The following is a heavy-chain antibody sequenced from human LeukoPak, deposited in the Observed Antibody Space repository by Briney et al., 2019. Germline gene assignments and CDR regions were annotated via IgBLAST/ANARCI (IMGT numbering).Heavy chain of an antibody. CDR1: GGSFSGYY. Sequence: SETLSLTCAVYGGSFSGYYWSWLRQPPGKGLEWIGEINHSGSTNYNPSLKSRVTISVDTSKNQFSLNLISVTAADTAVYYCTRDSGTTGEVKFDPWGQGTLVTVSS. J-gene: IGHJ5*02. V-gene: IGHV4-34*01. CDR3: TRDSGTTGEVKFDP. D-gene: IGHD3-10*01. CDR2: INHSGST.